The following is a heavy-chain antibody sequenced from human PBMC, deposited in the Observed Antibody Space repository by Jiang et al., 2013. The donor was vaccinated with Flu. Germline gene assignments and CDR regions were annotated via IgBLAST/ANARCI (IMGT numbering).Heavy chain of an antibody. D-gene: IGHD6-19*01. CDR3: ARAGSSAWSHYWFDP. V-gene: IGHV7-4-1*02. CDR1: GYTFSKFP. J-gene: IGHJ5*02. CDR2: INTNTGNP. Sequence: QSGSELKKPGASVEISCKASGYTFSKFPINWVRQAPGQGLEWMGWINTNTGNPTYAQGFTGRFVFSLDTSVSTAYLQTSSLKAEDTAVYYCARAGSSAWSHYWFDPWGQGTLITVSS.